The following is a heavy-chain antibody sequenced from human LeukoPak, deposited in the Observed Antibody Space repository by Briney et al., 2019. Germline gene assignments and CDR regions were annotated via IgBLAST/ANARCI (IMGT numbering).Heavy chain of an antibody. J-gene: IGHJ4*02. CDR2: ISSSGSTI. Sequence: GGSLRLSCAASGFTFSDYYMSWIRQAPGKGLEWVSYISSSGSTIYYADSVKGRFTISRDNAKNSLYLQMNSLRAEDTALYYCAKDPSYDILTGFDYWGQGTLVTVSS. D-gene: IGHD3-9*01. V-gene: IGHV3-11*01. CDR1: GFTFSDYY. CDR3: AKDPSYDILTGFDY.